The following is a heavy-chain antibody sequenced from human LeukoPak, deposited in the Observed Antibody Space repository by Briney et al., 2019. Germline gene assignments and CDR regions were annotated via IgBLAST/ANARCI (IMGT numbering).Heavy chain of an antibody. CDR1: GVSFSGYY. J-gene: IGHJ4*02. CDR3: ARGLPKYYYDRSRGSERLDY. D-gene: IGHD3-22*01. CDR2: INHSGGT. V-gene: IGHV4-34*01. Sequence: PSETLSLTRAVYGVSFSGYYWSWIGQPPGKGLDWIGGINHSGGTNYNPSLKSRVTISVDPSENQFSLKLSSVTAADTAVYYCARGLPKYYYDRSRGSERLDYWGQGTLVTVSS.